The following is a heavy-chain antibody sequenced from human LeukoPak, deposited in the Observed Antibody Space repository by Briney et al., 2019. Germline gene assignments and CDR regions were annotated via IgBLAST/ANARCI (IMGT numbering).Heavy chain of an antibody. V-gene: IGHV5-51*01. CDR2: IYPGDSDT. D-gene: IGHD3-10*01. J-gene: IGHJ4*02. CDR1: GYSFTSYW. CDR3: ARLAHYYGSGSYYHYFDY. Sequence: GESLKISCKGSGYSFTSYWIGWVRQMPGKGLEWMGIIYPGDSDTRYSPSFQGQVTISADKSISTAYLQWSSLKASDTAMYCCARLAHYYGSGSYYHYFDYWGQGTLVTVSS.